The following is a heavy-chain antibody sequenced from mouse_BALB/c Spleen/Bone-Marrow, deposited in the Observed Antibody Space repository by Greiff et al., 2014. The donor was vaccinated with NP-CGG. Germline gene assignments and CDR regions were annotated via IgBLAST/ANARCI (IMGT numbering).Heavy chain of an antibody. CDR2: INPSSGYT. V-gene: IGHV1-4*01. CDR1: GYTFTSYT. Sequence: QVQLQQSGAELARPGASVKMSCKASGYTFTSYTMRWVKQRPGQGLEWIGYINPSSGYTNYNQKFKDKATLTADKSSSTAYMQLSSLTSEDSAVYYCARGGNFDYWGQGTTLTVSS. D-gene: IGHD1-1*01. J-gene: IGHJ2*01. CDR3: ARGGNFDY.